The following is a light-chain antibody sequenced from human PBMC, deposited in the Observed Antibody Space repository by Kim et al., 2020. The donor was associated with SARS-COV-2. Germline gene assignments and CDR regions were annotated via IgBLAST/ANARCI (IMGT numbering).Light chain of an antibody. J-gene: IGKJ4*01. V-gene: IGKV3-15*01. Sequence: VSPGERATLSCRASQSGSSNLAWYQQKPGQAPRLLIYGASTGATGIPARFSGSGSGTEFTLTISSLQSEDLAVYYCQQYNNWPLTFGGGTKVDIK. CDR2: GAS. CDR1: QSGSSN. CDR3: QQYNNWPLT.